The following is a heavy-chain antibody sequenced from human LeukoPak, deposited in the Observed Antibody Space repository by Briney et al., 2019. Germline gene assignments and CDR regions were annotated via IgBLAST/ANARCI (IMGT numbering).Heavy chain of an antibody. CDR2: INHSGST. CDR1: GGSISSYY. Sequence: SETLSLTCTVSGGSISSYYWSWIRQPPGKGLEWIGEINHSGSTNYNPSLKSRVTISIDTSKNQFSLKLSSVTAADTAVYYCARELGFYDSSGYYYGNWFDPWGQGTLVTVSS. J-gene: IGHJ5*02. V-gene: IGHV4-34*01. D-gene: IGHD3-22*01. CDR3: ARELGFYDSSGYYYGNWFDP.